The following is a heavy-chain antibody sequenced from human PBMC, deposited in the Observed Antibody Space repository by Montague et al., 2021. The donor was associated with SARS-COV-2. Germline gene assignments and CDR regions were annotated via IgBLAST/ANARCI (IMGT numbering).Heavy chain of an antibody. CDR1: GGSITTENW. J-gene: IGHJ4*02. CDR2: TYQWGGT. Sequence: SETLSLTCAVSGGSITTENWWSWVRQPPGKGLEWIAETYQWGGTKYKPSLRSRVTILLDNSKNQFSLMMTSVTAADTAMYYCASHPVWQQLGTWGQGTLVSVSS. V-gene: IGHV4-4*02. CDR3: ASHPVWQQLGT. D-gene: IGHD6-13*01.